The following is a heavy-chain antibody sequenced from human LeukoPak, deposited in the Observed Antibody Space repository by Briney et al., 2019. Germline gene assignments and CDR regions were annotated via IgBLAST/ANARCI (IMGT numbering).Heavy chain of an antibody. CDR2: ISYDGSNK. Sequence: PGGSLRLSCAASGFTFSSYAMHWVRQAPGKGLEWVAVISYDGSNKYYADSVKGRFTISRDNSKNTLYLQMNSLRAEDTAVYYCAKGTDYWGQGTLVTVSS. V-gene: IGHV3-30*04. CDR3: AKGTDY. J-gene: IGHJ4*02. CDR1: GFTFSSYA.